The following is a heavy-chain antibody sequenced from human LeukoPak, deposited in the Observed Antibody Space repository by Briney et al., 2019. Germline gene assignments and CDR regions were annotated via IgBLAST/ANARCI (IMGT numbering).Heavy chain of an antibody. V-gene: IGHV3-74*01. CDR1: GFTFSRSW. D-gene: IGHD5-18*01. J-gene: IGHJ3*02. Sequence: GGSLRLSYAASGFTFSRSWIHGVRQDQGKGLVWVSRINSDGRSTTYADSVKGRFTISRDNAKNTLFLQMNSLRAEDTAVYYCARAYNYGVEGFVIWGQGTMVTVSS. CDR2: INSDGRST. CDR3: ARAYNYGVEGFVI.